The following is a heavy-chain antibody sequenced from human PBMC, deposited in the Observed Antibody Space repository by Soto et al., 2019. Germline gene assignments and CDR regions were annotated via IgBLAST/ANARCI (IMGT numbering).Heavy chain of an antibody. CDR3: VTGNHGYAYH. CDR2: VYPDNSDT. D-gene: IGHD1-1*01. V-gene: IGHV5-51*01. J-gene: IGHJ5*02. CDR1: GYSFSSFW. Sequence: GESLKISCKGSGYSFSSFWIGWVRQMPGKGLDWMGIVYPDNSDTRYGPSFRGQVTISADKSVSTAYLQWSTLKASDTAMYYCVTGNHGYAYHWGQGTLVTVSS.